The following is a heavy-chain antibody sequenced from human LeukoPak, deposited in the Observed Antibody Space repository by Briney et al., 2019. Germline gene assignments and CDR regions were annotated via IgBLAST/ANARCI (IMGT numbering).Heavy chain of an antibody. CDR3: ARDIPFQYCSSATCYAGYYFDN. V-gene: IGHV1-2*05. J-gene: IGHJ4*02. Sequence: ASVKVSCKASGYTFTGYYMHWVRQAPGQGLEWMGRINPNSGGTNYAQKFQGRITMTRDTSISTAYMELSRLRSDDTDVYYCARDIPFQYCSSATCYAGYYFDNWGQGTLVTVFS. CDR1: GYTFTGYY. CDR2: INPNSGGT. D-gene: IGHD2-2*01.